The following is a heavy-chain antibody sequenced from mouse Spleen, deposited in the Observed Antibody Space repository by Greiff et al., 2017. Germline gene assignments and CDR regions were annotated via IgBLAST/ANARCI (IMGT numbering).Heavy chain of an antibody. CDR1: GFTFSSYA. CDR2: INSNGGST. Sequence: EVKLMESGGGLVKPGGSLKLSCAASGFTFSSYAMSWVRQTPEKRLEWVAAINSNGGSTYYPDTVKDRFTISRDNAKNTLYLQMSSLRSEDTALYYCARDYDGSYGYWYFDVWGAGTTVTVSS. D-gene: IGHD1-1*01. V-gene: IGHV5-6-2*01. CDR3: ARDYDGSYGYWYFDV. J-gene: IGHJ1*01.